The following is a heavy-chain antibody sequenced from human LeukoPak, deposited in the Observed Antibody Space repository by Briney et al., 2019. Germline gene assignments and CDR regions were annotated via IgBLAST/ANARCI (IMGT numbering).Heavy chain of an antibody. CDR3: AREGDYAFDY. CDR2: IYSSGST. V-gene: IGHV4-39*07. D-gene: IGHD4-17*01. Sequence: SETLSLTCSVSGVSISSGSNYWGWIRQPPGKTLEWIGSIYSSGSTHYNPSLKSRVIILIDTAKNHFSLNLSSVTAADTAVYYCAREGDYAFDYWGQGTLVTVSS. J-gene: IGHJ4*02. CDR1: GVSISSGSNY.